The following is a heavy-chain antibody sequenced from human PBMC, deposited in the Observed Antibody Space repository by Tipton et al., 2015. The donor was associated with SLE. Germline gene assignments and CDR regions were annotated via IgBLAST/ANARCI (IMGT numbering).Heavy chain of an antibody. V-gene: IGHV4-34*01. J-gene: IGHJ6*02. Sequence: TLSLTCAVYGGSFSGYYWSWIRQPPGKGLEWIGEINHSGSTNYNPSLKSRVTISVDTSKNQFSLKLSSVTAADTAVYYCASLGIPARPYYYYGMDVWGQGTTVTVSS. CDR2: INHSGST. CDR1: GGSFSGYY. D-gene: IGHD6-6*01. CDR3: ASLGIPARPYYYYGMDV.